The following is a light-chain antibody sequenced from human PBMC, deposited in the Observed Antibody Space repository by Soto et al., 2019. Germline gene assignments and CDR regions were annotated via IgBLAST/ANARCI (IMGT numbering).Light chain of an antibody. CDR1: QSLNDY. V-gene: IGKV1-5*01. CDR3: QQYHRSSIT. Sequence: DIQMTQSPSTLSASVGDRVTITCRASQSLNDYLAWYQQKPGKAPKLLIYDASTLERGVPSRFSGTGSGTEFTLTISSLQPDDFATYYCQQYHRSSITFGQGTRLAIK. CDR2: DAS. J-gene: IGKJ5*01.